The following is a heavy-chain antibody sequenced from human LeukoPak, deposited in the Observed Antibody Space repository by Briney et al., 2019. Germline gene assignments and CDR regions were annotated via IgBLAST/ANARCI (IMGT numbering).Heavy chain of an antibody. CDR1: GFTFSNAW. V-gene: IGHV3-15*01. J-gene: IGHJ4*02. D-gene: IGHD3-10*01. Sequence: GGSLRLSCAASGFTFSNAWMSWVRQAPGKGLEWVGRIKSKTDGGTTDYAAPGKGRFTISRDNSKNTLYLQMNSLRAEDTAVYSCARDGYYYDYFDYWGQGTLVTVSS. CDR3: ARDGYYYDYFDY. CDR2: IKSKTDGGTT.